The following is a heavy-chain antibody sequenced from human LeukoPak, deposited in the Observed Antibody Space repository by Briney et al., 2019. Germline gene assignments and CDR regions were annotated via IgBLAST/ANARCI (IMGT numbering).Heavy chain of an antibody. J-gene: IGHJ6*02. D-gene: IGHD2-21*02. CDR2: IIPILGIA. CDR1: GGTFSSYA. V-gene: IGHV1-69*04. CDR3: AREYCGGDCYSYYGMDV. Sequence: SVKVSCKASGGTFSSYAISWMRQAPGQGLEWMGRIIPILGIANYAQKFQGRVTITADKSTSTAYMELSSLRSEDTAVYYCAREYCGGDCYSYYGMDVWGQGTTVTVSS.